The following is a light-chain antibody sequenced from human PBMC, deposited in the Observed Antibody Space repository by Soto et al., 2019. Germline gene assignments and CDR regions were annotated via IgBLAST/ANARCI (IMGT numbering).Light chain of an antibody. Sequence: DIQMTQSPSSLSASVGDRVTITCQATQGISTFLNWYQQKPGKAPKLLIYAASNLETGVPSRFSGSGSVTDFTFTISSLQAEEIATYYCQQYLSLPLTFGGGTKVEIK. CDR1: QGISTF. CDR2: AAS. V-gene: IGKV1-33*01. CDR3: QQYLSLPLT. J-gene: IGKJ4*01.